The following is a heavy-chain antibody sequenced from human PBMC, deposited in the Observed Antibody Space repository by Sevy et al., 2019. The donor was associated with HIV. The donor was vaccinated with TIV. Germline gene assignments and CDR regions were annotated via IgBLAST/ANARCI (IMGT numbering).Heavy chain of an antibody. Sequence: GGSLRLSCTASGFTFSTYAMYWVRQAPGKGLEWVAVISNDGKNKDYADSVKGRFTVSRDNSKNTLYLQMYSLRADDTAVYYCASNYYDTTGYYYPLDYWGQGTLVTVSS. D-gene: IGHD3-22*01. CDR2: ISNDGKNK. J-gene: IGHJ4*02. CDR3: ASNYYDTTGYYYPLDY. CDR1: GFTFSTYA. V-gene: IGHV3-30*04.